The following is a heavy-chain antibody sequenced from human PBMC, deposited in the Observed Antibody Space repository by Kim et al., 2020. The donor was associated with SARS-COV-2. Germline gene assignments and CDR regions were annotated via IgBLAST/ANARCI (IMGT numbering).Heavy chain of an antibody. CDR2: IYYSGST. D-gene: IGHD5-18*01. CDR1: GGSISSGGYY. Sequence: SETLSLTCTVSGGSISSGGYYWSWIRQHPGKGLEWIGYIYYSGSTYYNPSLKSRVTISVDTSKNQFSLKLSSVTATDTAVYYCARDSGYSYGRPSYGMDVWGQGTTVTVSS. V-gene: IGHV4-31*03. CDR3: ARDSGYSYGRPSYGMDV. J-gene: IGHJ6*02.